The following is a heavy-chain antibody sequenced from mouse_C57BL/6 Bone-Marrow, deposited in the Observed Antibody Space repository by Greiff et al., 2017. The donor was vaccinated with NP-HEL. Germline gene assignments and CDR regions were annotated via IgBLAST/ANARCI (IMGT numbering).Heavy chain of an antibody. Sequence: EVQLVESGGGLVQPGESLKLSCESNEYEFPSHDMSWVRKTPEKRLELVAAINSDGGSTYYPATMERRFIISRDNTKKTLYLQMSSLRSEDTALYYCAKEGITTYAMDYWGQGTSVTVSS. J-gene: IGHJ4*01. CDR3: AKEGITTYAMDY. CDR2: INSDGGST. V-gene: IGHV5-2*01. D-gene: IGHD2-4*01. CDR1: EYEFPSHD.